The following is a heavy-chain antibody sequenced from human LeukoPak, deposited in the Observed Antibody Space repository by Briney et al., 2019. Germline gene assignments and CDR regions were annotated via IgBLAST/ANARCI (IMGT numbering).Heavy chain of an antibody. D-gene: IGHD1-7*01. Sequence: GGSLRLSCAASGFTFSSYSMNWVRQAPGKGLEWVSSISSSSSYIYYADSVKGRFTISRDNAKNSLYLQMNSLRAEDTAVYYCARDGPLTGTNAFDIWGQGTMVTVSS. CDR2: ISSSSSYI. J-gene: IGHJ3*02. CDR1: GFTFSSYS. V-gene: IGHV3-21*01. CDR3: ARDGPLTGTNAFDI.